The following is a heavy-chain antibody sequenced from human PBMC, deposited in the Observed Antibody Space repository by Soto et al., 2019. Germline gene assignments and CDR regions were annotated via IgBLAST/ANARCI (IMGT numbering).Heavy chain of an antibody. D-gene: IGHD6-19*01. CDR1: GFTFDDYA. CDR2: ISWNSGSI. V-gene: IGHV3-9*01. J-gene: IGHJ4*02. Sequence: EVQPVESGGGLVQPGRSLRLSCAASGFTFDDYAMHWVRQAPGKGLEWVSGISWNSGSIGYADSVKGRFTISRDNAKNSLYLQMNSLRAEDTALYYCAKDERTWTDSGWYYFDYWGQGTLVTVSS. CDR3: AKDERTWTDSGWYYFDY.